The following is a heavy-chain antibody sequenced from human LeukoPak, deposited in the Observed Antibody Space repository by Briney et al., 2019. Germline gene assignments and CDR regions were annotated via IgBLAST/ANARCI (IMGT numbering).Heavy chain of an antibody. J-gene: IGHJ6*02. Sequence: PSETLSLTCAVSGGSISSGGYSWSWIRQPPGKGLEWIGYIYHSGSTYYNPSLKSRVTISVDGSKNQFSLKLSSVTPEDTAVYYCARYTVTVAGFDYYYYGMDVWGQGTTVTVSS. CDR1: GGSISSGGYS. D-gene: IGHD6-19*01. CDR2: IYHSGST. CDR3: ARYTVTVAGFDYYYYGMDV. V-gene: IGHV4-30-2*01.